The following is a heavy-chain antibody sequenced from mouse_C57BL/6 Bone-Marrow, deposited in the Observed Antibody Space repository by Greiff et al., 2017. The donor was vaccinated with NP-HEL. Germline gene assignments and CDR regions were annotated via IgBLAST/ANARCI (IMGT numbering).Heavy chain of an antibody. D-gene: IGHD1-1*01. J-gene: IGHJ3*01. CDR1: GYTFTSYW. CDR3: ARSAPHYYGSSSWFAY. Sequence: QVQLQQPGAELVKPGASVKLSCKASGYTFTSYWMHWVKQRPGQGLEWIGMIHPNSGSTNYNEKFKSKATLTVDKSSSTAYMQLSSLTSEDSAVYYSARSAPHYYGSSSWFAYWGQGTLVTVSA. CDR2: IHPNSGST. V-gene: IGHV1-64*01.